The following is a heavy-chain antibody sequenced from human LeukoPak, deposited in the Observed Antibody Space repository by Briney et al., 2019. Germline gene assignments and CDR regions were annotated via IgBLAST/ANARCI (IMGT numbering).Heavy chain of an antibody. D-gene: IGHD2-15*01. J-gene: IGHJ3*02. CDR2: IRYDGSNK. CDR1: GFTFSSYS. V-gene: IGHV3-30*02. CDR3: AKDGGSDPDSFDI. Sequence: TGGSLRLSCAASGFTFSSYSMNWVRQAPGKGLEWLAFIRYDGSNKNYADSVKGRFTISRDNTKNSLYLQMNSLRAEDTAVYYCAKDGGSDPDSFDIWGQGTMVTVSS.